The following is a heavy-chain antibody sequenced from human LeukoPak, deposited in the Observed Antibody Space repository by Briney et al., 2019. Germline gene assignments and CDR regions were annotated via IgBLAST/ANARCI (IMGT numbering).Heavy chain of an antibody. J-gene: IGHJ5*02. V-gene: IGHV4-61*01. Sequence: SETLSLTCTVSGGSISSSSYYWSWIRQPPGKGLEWIGYIYYSGSTNYNPSLKSRVTISVDTSKNQFSLKLSSVTAADTAVYYCAREGSSGWYPDWFDPWGQGTLVTVSS. CDR2: IYYSGST. CDR3: AREGSSGWYPDWFDP. CDR1: GGSISSSSYY. D-gene: IGHD6-19*01.